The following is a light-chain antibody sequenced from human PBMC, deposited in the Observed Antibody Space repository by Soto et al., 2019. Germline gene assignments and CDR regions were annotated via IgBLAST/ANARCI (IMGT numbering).Light chain of an antibody. V-gene: IGKV3-20*01. Sequence: EIVLTQSPGTLSLSPGEGATLSCRASQSISSTFLAWYQHKPGQAPRVLIYGASRRAAGIQDRFSGSGSGTDFPLTISRLEPEDFAVYYCQQYESSWTFGQGTKVEVK. CDR3: QQYESSWT. J-gene: IGKJ1*01. CDR1: QSISSTF. CDR2: GAS.